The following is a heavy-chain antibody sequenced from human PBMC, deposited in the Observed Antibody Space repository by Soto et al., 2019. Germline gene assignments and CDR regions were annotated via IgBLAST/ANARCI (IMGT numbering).Heavy chain of an antibody. J-gene: IGHJ3*02. V-gene: IGHV4-34*01. CDR3: ARSREQWLVDAFDI. Sequence: PSETLSLTCAVYGGSFSGYYWSWIRQSPGKGLEWIGEVNPTGSTKYNPCLKSRVTISVDPSKNQFSLNLNSVTAADTALYYCARSREQWLVDAFDIWGQGTMVTVSS. D-gene: IGHD6-19*01. CDR2: VNPTGST. CDR1: GGSFSGYY.